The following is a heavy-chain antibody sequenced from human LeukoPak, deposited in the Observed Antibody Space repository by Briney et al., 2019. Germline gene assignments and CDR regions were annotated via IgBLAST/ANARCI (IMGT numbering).Heavy chain of an antibody. J-gene: IGHJ3*02. D-gene: IGHD1-1*01. CDR3: AGDGTGVLPGDAFDI. V-gene: IGHV3-21*05. CDR1: GFTFSTHS. Sequence: GGSLTLSCAASGFTFSTHSMNWVRQAPGKGLEWVSHINHDGNDIYYGESVKGRFTISRDNAKNSLYLQIHTLRAEDTAVYYCAGDGTGVLPGDAFDIWSQGTMVTVSS. CDR2: INHDGNDI.